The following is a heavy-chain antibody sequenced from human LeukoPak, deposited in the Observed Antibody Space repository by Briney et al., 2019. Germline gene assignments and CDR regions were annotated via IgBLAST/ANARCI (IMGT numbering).Heavy chain of an antibody. J-gene: IGHJ4*02. CDR3: AREHDYGDSRGFDY. CDR1: GGSFSGYY. V-gene: IGHV4-34*01. CDR2: INHSGST. D-gene: IGHD4-17*01. Sequence: SETLSLTCAVYGGSFSGYYWSWIRQPPGKGLEWIGEINHSGSTNYNPSLKSRVTISVDTSENQFSLKLSSVTAADTAVYYCAREHDYGDSRGFDYWGQGTLVTVSS.